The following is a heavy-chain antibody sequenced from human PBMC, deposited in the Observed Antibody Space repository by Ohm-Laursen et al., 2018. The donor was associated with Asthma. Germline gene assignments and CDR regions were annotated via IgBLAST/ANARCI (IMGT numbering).Heavy chain of an antibody. CDR3: ARDWYCGRTSCFFFDY. CDR1: GFSFSGYW. Sequence: SLRLSCAAPGFSFSGYWMSWVRQIPGKGLERVANITFDGTPTFYLDSVKGRFTISRDNAKSSVHLQMNDLRGDDTAIYYCARDWYCGRTSCFFFDYWGHGIQVSVSS. CDR2: ITFDGTPT. J-gene: IGHJ4*01. V-gene: IGHV3-7*01. D-gene: IGHD2-2*01.